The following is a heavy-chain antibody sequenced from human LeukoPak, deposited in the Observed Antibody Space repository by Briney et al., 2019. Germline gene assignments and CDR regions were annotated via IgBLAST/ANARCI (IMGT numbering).Heavy chain of an antibody. J-gene: IGHJ5*02. CDR1: GGSISSSSYY. D-gene: IGHD3-10*01. V-gene: IGHV4-39*07. CDR3: ARVGYGSGSS. Sequence: SKTLSLTCTVSGGSISSSSYYWGWIRQPPGKGLEWIGSIYYSGSTYYNPSLKSRVTISVDTSKNQFSLKLSSVTAADTAVYYCARVGYGSGSSWGQGTLVTVSS. CDR2: IYYSGST.